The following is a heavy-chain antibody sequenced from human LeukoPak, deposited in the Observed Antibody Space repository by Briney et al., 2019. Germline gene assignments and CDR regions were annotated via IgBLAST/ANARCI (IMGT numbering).Heavy chain of an antibody. D-gene: IGHD3-22*01. Sequence: PGGSLRLSCATSGFTFSSYAMHWVRQAPGKGLEYVSAISSNGGSTYYANSVRGRFTISRDNSKNTLYLQMGSLRAEDMAVYYCARGGYYDSSMSSFDYLGQGTLVTVSS. CDR3: ARGGYYDSSMSSFDY. CDR2: ISSNGGST. V-gene: IGHV3-64*01. J-gene: IGHJ4*02. CDR1: GFTFSSYA.